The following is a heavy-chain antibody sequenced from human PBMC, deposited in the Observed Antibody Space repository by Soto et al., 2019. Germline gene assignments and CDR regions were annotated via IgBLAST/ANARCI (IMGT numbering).Heavy chain of an antibody. Sequence: SETLSLTCAVYGGSFSSYYWSWIRQPPGKGLEWIGYIYYSGSTNYNPSLKSRVTISVDTSKNQFSLKLSSVTAADTAVYYCAREGGYSYGYLGYYGMDVWGQGTTVTVSS. J-gene: IGHJ6*02. CDR1: GGSFSSYY. CDR3: AREGGYSYGYLGYYGMDV. D-gene: IGHD5-18*01. V-gene: IGHV4-59*01. CDR2: IYYSGST.